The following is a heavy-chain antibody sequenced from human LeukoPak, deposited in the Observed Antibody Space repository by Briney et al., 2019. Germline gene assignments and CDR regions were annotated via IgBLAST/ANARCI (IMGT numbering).Heavy chain of an antibody. Sequence: PGGSLRLSCATSGFTFRNYYMSWIRQAPGKGQEWVSYISSGDGTMYYADSVKGRFTISRDNAKNSLYLQMNSLRAEDTAVYYCARGDWFLDYWGQGTLVTVSS. CDR2: ISSGDGTM. CDR1: GFTFRNYY. V-gene: IGHV3-11*04. D-gene: IGHD3-3*01. J-gene: IGHJ4*02. CDR3: ARGDWFLDY.